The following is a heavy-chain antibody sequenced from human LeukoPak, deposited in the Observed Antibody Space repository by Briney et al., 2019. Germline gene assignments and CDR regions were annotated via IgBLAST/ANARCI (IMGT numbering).Heavy chain of an antibody. CDR3: ARVKPTVTTSVGAFDI. V-gene: IGHV1-18*04. Sequence: ASMKVSCKASGYTFTSYGISWVRQAPGQGLEWMGWISAYNGNTNYAQKLQGRVTMTTDTSTSTAYMELRSLRSDDTAVYYCARVKPTVTTSVGAFDIWGQGTMVTVSS. D-gene: IGHD4-17*01. CDR2: ISAYNGNT. CDR1: GYTFTSYG. J-gene: IGHJ3*02.